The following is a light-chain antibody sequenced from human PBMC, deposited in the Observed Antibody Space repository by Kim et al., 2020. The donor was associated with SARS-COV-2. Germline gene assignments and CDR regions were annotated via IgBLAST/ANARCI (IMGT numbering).Light chain of an antibody. V-gene: IGLV1-44*01. Sequence: GQVVTISCSGSSSNIGKNTVNWFQQFPGTAPKLLISAYDQRPSGIPDRFSGSKSGTSASLVISGLQSEDEADYYCAVWDDILSSPVFGGGTQLTVL. CDR3: AVWDDILSSPV. CDR1: SSNIGKNT. J-gene: IGLJ3*02. CDR2: AYD.